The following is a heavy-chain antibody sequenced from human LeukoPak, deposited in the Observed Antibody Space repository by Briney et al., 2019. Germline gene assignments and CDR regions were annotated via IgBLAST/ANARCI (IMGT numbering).Heavy chain of an antibody. V-gene: IGHV3-21*01. J-gene: IGHJ4*02. CDR2: ISSSSSYI. Sequence: PGGSLRLSCAASGFTFSSYSMNWVRQAPGKGLEWVSSISSSSSYIYYADSVKGRFTISRDNAKNSLYLQMNSLRAEETAVYYCARDRPDYSSGWPADFDYWGQGTLVTVSS. D-gene: IGHD6-19*01. CDR3: ARDRPDYSSGWPADFDY. CDR1: GFTFSSYS.